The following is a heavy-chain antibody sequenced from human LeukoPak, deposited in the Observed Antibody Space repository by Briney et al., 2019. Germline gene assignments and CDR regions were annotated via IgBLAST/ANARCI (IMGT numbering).Heavy chain of an antibody. CDR1: GYTFTRYA. CDR3: ARAGYCSGGSCYPYYYYYMDV. V-gene: IGHV1-18*01. CDR2: ISGHNDDT. Sequence: GASVKVSCKATGYTFTRYAISWVRPAPGKGREGMGWISGHNDDTNYAQRLQGRVTMTTDTSTSTAYMGQRSLRSDDTAVYYCARAGYCSGGSCYPYYYYYMDVWGKGTTVSVSS. J-gene: IGHJ6*03. D-gene: IGHD2-15*01.